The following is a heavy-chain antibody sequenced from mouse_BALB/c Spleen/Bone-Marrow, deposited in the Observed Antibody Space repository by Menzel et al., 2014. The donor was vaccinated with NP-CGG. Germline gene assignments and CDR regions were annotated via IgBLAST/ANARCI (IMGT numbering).Heavy chain of an antibody. V-gene: IGHV1-80*01. Sequence: VQLQQSGAELVRPGSSVKISCKASGYAFXSYWMNWVKQRPGQGLEWIGQIYPGDGDTNYSGKFKGKATLTADESSSTAYMQLSSLTSEDSAVYFCAFGNYDFDYWGQGTTLTVSS. CDR1: GYAFXSYW. D-gene: IGHD2-1*01. J-gene: IGHJ2*01. CDR3: AFGNYDFDY. CDR2: IYPGDGDT.